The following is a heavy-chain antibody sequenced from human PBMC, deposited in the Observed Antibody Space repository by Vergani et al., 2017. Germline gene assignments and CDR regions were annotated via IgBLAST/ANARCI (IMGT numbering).Heavy chain of an antibody. Sequence: EVELVQSGPEMRKPGESLKISCKGSEYSFGNYWIGWVRQMPGKGLEWMGIIYPADSDTRYSPSFQGQVTISADKSISTAFLQWDSLKASYTALYYCARHTTYTDSWGQGTLVNVSS. J-gene: IGHJ4*02. CDR1: EYSFGNYW. CDR3: ARHTTYTDS. D-gene: IGHD1-1*01. V-gene: IGHV5-51*01. CDR2: IYPADSDT.